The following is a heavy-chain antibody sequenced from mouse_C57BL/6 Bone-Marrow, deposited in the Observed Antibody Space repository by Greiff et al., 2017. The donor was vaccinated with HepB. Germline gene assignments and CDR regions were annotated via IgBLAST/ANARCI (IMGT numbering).Heavy chain of an antibody. CDR3: ARWDYYYGSSLFAY. D-gene: IGHD1-1*01. J-gene: IGHJ3*01. CDR2: IYPRSGNT. V-gene: IGHV1-81*01. Sequence: QVQLQQSGAELARPGASVKLSCKASGYTFTSYGISWVKQRTGQGLEWIGEIYPRSGNTYYNEKFKGKATLTADKSSSTAYMELRSLTSEDSAVYFCARWDYYYGSSLFAYWGQGTLVTVSA. CDR1: GYTFTSYG.